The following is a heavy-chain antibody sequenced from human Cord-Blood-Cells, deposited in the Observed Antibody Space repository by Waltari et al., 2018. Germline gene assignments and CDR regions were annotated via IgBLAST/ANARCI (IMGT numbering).Heavy chain of an antibody. CDR1: GGSISSGDYY. CDR3: ARTVAIFGVGVFDY. Sequence: QVQLQESGPGLVKPSQTLSLTCTVSGGSISSGDYYWSWIRQPPGKGLEWIGYIYYSGSPYYTPSLKSRVTISVDTSKNQFSLKLSSVTAADTAVYYCARTVAIFGVGVFDYWGQGTLVTVSS. CDR2: IYYSGSP. J-gene: IGHJ4*02. V-gene: IGHV4-30-4*08. D-gene: IGHD3-3*01.